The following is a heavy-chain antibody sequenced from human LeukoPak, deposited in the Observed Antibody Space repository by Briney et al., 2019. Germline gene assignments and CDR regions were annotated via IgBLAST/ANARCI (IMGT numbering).Heavy chain of an antibody. CDR2: MNPNNGNT. Sequence: ASVKVSCKASGYTFTSYDINWVRQATGQGLEWMGWMNPNNGNTGYAQKFRGRVTITRNTSISTAYMELSSLRSEDTAVYYCAREVYYDSSGYYNWGQGTLVTVSS. CDR1: GYTFTSYD. CDR3: AREVYYDSSGYYN. V-gene: IGHV1-8*02. J-gene: IGHJ4*02. D-gene: IGHD3-22*01.